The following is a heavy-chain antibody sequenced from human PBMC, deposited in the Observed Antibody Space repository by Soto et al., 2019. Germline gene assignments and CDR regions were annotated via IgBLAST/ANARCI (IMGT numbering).Heavy chain of an antibody. V-gene: IGHV1-8*01. CDR2: MNPNSGET. Sequence: SVKVSCKTSGYTFTDYDINWVRQATGQGLEWIGWMNPNSGETGYAQKFQSRVTMTRSASLSTAYLELSSLRSEDTAVYYCARVAVAARPRWYNWFDPWGQGTLVTVSS. CDR1: GYTFTDYD. CDR3: ARVAVAARPRWYNWFDP. D-gene: IGHD2-15*01. J-gene: IGHJ5*02.